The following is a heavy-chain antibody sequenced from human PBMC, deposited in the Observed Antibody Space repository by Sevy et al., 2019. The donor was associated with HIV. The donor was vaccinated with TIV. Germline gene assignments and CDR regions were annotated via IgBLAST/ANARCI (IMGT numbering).Heavy chain of an antibody. Sequence: GGSLRLSCAASGFTFSSYSMNWVRQAPGKGLEWVSSISSSSSYIYYADSVKGRFTISRDNAKNSLYLQMNSLRAEDTAVYDCARDRDVLRFLEWLPHYYYGMDVWGQGTTVTVSS. D-gene: IGHD3-3*01. CDR3: ARDRDVLRFLEWLPHYYYGMDV. CDR2: ISSSSSYI. CDR1: GFTFSSYS. J-gene: IGHJ6*02. V-gene: IGHV3-21*01.